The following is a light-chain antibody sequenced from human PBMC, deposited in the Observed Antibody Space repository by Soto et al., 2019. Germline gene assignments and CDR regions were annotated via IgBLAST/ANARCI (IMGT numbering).Light chain of an antibody. Sequence: DIQMTQSPPTLSASVGVRVPITCRASQSIRHYLAWYQQRPGKAPKLLIYSASTLQSGVPSRFSGSGSGTEFTLTISRLQPDDVGTYFCQHHNSYSQTFGQGTKVEIK. CDR2: SAS. CDR1: QSIRHY. V-gene: IGKV1-5*01. J-gene: IGKJ1*01. CDR3: QHHNSYSQT.